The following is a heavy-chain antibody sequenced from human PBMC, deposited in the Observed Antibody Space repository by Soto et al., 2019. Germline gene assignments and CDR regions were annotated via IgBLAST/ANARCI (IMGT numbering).Heavy chain of an antibody. Sequence: LSLTCTVSGGSVSSGSYYWSWIRQPPGKGLEWIGYIYYSGSTNYNPSLKSRVTISVDTSKNQFSLKLSSVTAADTAVYYCARVVSSGGWFDPWGQGTLVTVSS. CDR3: ARVVSSGGWFDP. V-gene: IGHV4-61*01. J-gene: IGHJ5*02. CDR1: GGSVSSGSYY. D-gene: IGHD3-10*01. CDR2: IYYSGST.